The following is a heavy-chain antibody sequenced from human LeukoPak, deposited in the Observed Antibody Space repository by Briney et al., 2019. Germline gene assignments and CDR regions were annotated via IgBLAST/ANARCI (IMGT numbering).Heavy chain of an antibody. Sequence: GESLKISCKGFGYSLTSYWIGWVRQMPGKGLEWMRIIYPGDSDTRYSPSFQGQVTISADKSISTAYLQWSSLRASDTAMYYCAYSSGWSKPLFDFWGQGTLVTVSS. D-gene: IGHD6-19*01. CDR2: IYPGDSDT. CDR1: GYSLTSYW. CDR3: AYSSGWSKPLFDF. V-gene: IGHV5-51*01. J-gene: IGHJ4*02.